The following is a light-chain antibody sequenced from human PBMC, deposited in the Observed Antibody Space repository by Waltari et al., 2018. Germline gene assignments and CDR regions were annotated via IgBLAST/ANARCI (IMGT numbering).Light chain of an antibody. V-gene: IGLV2-14*01. CDR1: SNHVGFYNY. CDR3: SAYTSTSALV. J-gene: IGLJ1*01. Sequence: QSALTQPASVSGSPGQSITLSCPGSSNHVGFYNYVSWYQQHPGKAPKVIIYEVSNRPSGISNRFSGSKSGNTASLTISGLQPEDEADYHCSAYTSTSALVFGTGTKVTVL. CDR2: EVS.